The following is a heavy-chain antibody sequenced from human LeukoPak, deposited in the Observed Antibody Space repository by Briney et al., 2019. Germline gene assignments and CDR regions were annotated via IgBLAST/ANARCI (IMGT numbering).Heavy chain of an antibody. CDR3: ARDRGGRTGLDD. Sequence: GGSLRLSCAASGFTFSSYSMIWVRQAPGKGLEWVSYISSGSSTRCYGDSVKGRFTISRDNAKNSLYLQMNSLRAEDTAVYYCARDRGGRTGLDDWGQGTLVTVSS. CDR2: ISSGSSTR. CDR1: GFTFSSYS. D-gene: IGHD2-15*01. J-gene: IGHJ4*02. V-gene: IGHV3-48*01.